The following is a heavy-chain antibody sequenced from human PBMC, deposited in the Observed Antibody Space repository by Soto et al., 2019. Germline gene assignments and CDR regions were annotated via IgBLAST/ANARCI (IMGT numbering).Heavy chain of an antibody. CDR3: ARGLGYCSGDSCYSGSGPDY. CDR2: ISINGGTT. V-gene: IGHV3-64*01. J-gene: IGHJ4*02. CDR1: GFTISRYP. D-gene: IGHD2-15*01. Sequence: GGSLRLSCAASGFTISRYPMYWVRQAPGKGLEYVSAISINGGTTYYANSVKGRFTISRDNSRNTLHLQMGSLRVEDMAVYYCARGLGYCSGDSCYSGSGPDYWGQGTLVTVSS.